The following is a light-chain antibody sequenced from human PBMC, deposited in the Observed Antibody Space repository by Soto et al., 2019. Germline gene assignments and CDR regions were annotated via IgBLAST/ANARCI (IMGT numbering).Light chain of an antibody. CDR3: QQYNTFWT. Sequence: DIQMTQSPSTLSASVGDRVTITCRASQSISGLLAWYQQKPGKAPKLLIYKASGLESGVPSRFSGSGSGTEFTLTINGLQPDDFATYYCQQYNTFWTFGQGTKLLVK. J-gene: IGKJ1*01. V-gene: IGKV1-5*03. CDR1: QSISGL. CDR2: KAS.